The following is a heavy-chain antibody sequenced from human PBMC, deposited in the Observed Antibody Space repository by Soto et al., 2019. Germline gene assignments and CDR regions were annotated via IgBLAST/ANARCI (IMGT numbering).Heavy chain of an antibody. Sequence: QVQLQESGPGLVKPSQTLSLTCTVSGGSISSGDYYWSWIRQPPGKGLEWIGYIYYSGSTYYNPSLKSRVTIPVDTSKNHFSLTLSSVTAAATAVYYCARERPDGARLDPWGQGTLVTVSS. V-gene: IGHV4-30-4*01. D-gene: IGHD6-6*01. CDR1: GGSISSGDYY. J-gene: IGHJ5*02. CDR2: IYYSGST. CDR3: ARERPDGARLDP.